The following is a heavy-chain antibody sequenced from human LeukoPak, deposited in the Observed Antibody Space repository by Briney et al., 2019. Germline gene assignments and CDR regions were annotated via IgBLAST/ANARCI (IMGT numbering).Heavy chain of an antibody. CDR3: TLAIFYSGNFGYFQH. CDR2: IRSKANSYAT. J-gene: IGHJ1*01. Sequence: GGSLRLSCVTSGFTFGDYAMTWVRQASGKGLEWVGRIRSKANSYATAYAASVKGRFTISRDDSKNTAYLQMNSLKTEDTAVYYCTLAIFYSGNFGYFQHWGQGTLVTVSS. V-gene: IGHV3-73*01. CDR1: GFTFGDYA. D-gene: IGHD1-26*01.